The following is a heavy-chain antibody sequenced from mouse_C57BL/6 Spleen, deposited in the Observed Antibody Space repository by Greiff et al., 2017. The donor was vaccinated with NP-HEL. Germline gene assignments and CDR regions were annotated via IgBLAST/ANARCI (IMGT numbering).Heavy chain of an antibody. V-gene: IGHV14-1*01. CDR3: TTVYYGSSYDAMDY. J-gene: IGHJ4*01. D-gene: IGHD1-1*01. CDR1: GFNIKDYY. Sequence: EVQLQQSGAELVRPGASVKLSCTASGFNIKDYYMHWVKQRPEQGLEWIGRIDPEDGDTEYAPKFQGKATMTADTSSNTAYLQLSSLTSEDTAVYYCTTVYYGSSYDAMDYWGQGTSVTVSS. CDR2: IDPEDGDT.